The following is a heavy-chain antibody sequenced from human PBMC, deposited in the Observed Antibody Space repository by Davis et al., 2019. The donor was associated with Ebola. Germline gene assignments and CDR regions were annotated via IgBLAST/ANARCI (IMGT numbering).Heavy chain of an antibody. CDR2: ISSNGSST. Sequence: GESLKISCSASGFTFSSYAMHWVRQAPGKGLEYVSAISSNGSSTSYADSVKGRFTISRDNAKNSLYLQMNSLRAEDTTLYYCAKDMAGYYDRPSYYYYYGMDVWGQGTTVTVSS. D-gene: IGHD3-22*01. V-gene: IGHV3-64*04. CDR3: AKDMAGYYDRPSYYYYYGMDV. CDR1: GFTFSSYA. J-gene: IGHJ6*02.